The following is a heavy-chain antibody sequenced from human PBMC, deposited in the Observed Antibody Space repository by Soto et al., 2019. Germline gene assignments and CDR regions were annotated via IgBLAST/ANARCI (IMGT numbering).Heavy chain of an antibody. Sequence: SETLSLTCAVYGGSFSGYYWSWIRQPPGKGLEWIGEINHSGSTNYNPSLKSRVTISVDTSKNQFSLKLSSVTAADTAVYYCEHSEHYFDYWGQGTLVTVSS. CDR3: EHSEHYFDY. V-gene: IGHV4-34*01. CDR2: INHSGST. CDR1: GGSFSGYY. D-gene: IGHD1-26*01. J-gene: IGHJ4*02.